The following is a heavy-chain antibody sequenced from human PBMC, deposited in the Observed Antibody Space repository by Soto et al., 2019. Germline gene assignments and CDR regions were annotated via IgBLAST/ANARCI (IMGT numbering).Heavy chain of an antibody. J-gene: IGHJ5*02. CDR2: IYYSGST. V-gene: IGHV4-39*01. D-gene: IGHD3-10*01. Sequence: SETMSLTCTVSGGSISSSSYYWGRIRQPPGKGLEWIGSIYYSGSTYYNPSLKSRVTISVDTSKNQFSLKLSSVTAADTAVYYCARHDNYGSGSYRSDPWGQGTLVTVSS. CDR1: GGSISSSSYY. CDR3: ARHDNYGSGSYRSDP.